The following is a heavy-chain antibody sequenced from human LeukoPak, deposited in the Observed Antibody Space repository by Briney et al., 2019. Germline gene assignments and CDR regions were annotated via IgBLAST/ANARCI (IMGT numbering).Heavy chain of an antibody. Sequence: PGGSLRLSCAASGFTFSSYSMNWGRQAPGKGLGWVSYISSSSSTIYYADSVKGRFTISRDNAKNSLYLQMNSLRAEDTAVYYCARALNFWSGPPYYYYYMDVWGKGTTVTVSS. J-gene: IGHJ6*03. CDR3: ARALNFWSGPPYYYYYMDV. CDR1: GFTFSSYS. CDR2: ISSSSSTI. D-gene: IGHD3-3*01. V-gene: IGHV3-48*01.